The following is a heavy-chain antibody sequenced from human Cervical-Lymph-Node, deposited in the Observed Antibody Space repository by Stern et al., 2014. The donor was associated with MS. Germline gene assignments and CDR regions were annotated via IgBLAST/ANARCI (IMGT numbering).Heavy chain of an antibody. Sequence: VQLEESGPGLVKPSQTLSLTCTVSGGSISGGGYYWSWIRQHPGKGLEWIGYIYYSGSTYYNPSLKSRVTISVDTSKNQFSLKLSSVTAADTAVYYCARVDTANYYGMDVWGQGTTVTVSS. CDR3: ARVDTANYYGMDV. CDR1: GGSISGGGYY. V-gene: IGHV4-31*03. CDR2: IYYSGST. D-gene: IGHD5-18*01. J-gene: IGHJ6*02.